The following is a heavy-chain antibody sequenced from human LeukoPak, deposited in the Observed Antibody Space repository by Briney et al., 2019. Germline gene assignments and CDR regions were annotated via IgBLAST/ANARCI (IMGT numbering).Heavy chain of an antibody. Sequence: PGGSLRLSCAASGFTVGSNTMSWVRQAPGKGLEWVSVIYSGGRTKYADSVKGRFTISRDNSKNTLYLQMNSLRAEDTAVYYCARGEGLFDYWGQGTLVTVSS. V-gene: IGHV3-53*01. CDR3: ARGEGLFDY. CDR2: IYSGGRT. J-gene: IGHJ4*02. CDR1: GFTVGSNT.